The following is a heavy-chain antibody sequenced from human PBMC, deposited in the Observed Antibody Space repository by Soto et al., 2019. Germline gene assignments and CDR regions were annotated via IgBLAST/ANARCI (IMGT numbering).Heavy chain of an antibody. CDR2: IIPIFGTA. D-gene: IGHD3-3*01. J-gene: IGHJ4*02. V-gene: IGHV1-69*13. CDR1: GGTFSSYA. Sequence: SVKVSCKASGGTFSSYAISWVRQAPGQGLEWMGGIIPIFGTANYAQKFQGRVTITADESTSTAYMELSSLRSEDTAVYYCAKGSDGRVLRFLEWLLSPFGYWGQGTLVTVSS. CDR3: AKGSDGRVLRFLEWLLSPFGY.